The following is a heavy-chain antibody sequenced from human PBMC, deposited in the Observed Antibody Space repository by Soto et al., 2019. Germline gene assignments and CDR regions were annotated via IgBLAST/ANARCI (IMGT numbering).Heavy chain of an antibody. CDR3: AKEIWGGEYPTGGMDV. J-gene: IGHJ6*02. V-gene: IGHV3-30*18. CDR2: ISHDGSNK. D-gene: IGHD3-10*01. Sequence: QVQLVESGGGVVQPGRSLRLSCTASGLTFSSYGMHWVRQAPGKGLEWVAVISHDGSNKYYADSVKGRFTISRDNSKNTLYLQMNSLRAEDTAVYDCAKEIWGGEYPTGGMDVWGQGTTVTVSS. CDR1: GLTFSSYG.